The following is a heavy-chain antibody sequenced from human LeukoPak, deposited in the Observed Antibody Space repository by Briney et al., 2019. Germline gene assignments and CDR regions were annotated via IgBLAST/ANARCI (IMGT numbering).Heavy chain of an antibody. V-gene: IGHV4-34*01. CDR2: INHSGST. D-gene: IGHD4/OR15-4a*01. Sequence: SETLSLTCAVYGGSFSGYYWSWIRQPPGKGLEWLGEINHSGSTNYNPSLKSRVTISVDTSKNQFSLKLSSVTAADTAVYYCAREYGGNRGDAFDIWGQGTMVTVSS. J-gene: IGHJ3*02. CDR3: AREYGGNRGDAFDI. CDR1: GGSFSGYY.